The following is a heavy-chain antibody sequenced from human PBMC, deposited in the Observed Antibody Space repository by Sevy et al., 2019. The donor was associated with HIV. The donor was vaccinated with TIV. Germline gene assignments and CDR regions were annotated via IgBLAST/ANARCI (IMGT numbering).Heavy chain of an antibody. CDR3: ARLLRYNPCFDY. CDR2: IYYSGST. V-gene: IGHV4-59*11. CDR1: DGSISSHY. J-gene: IGHJ4*02. D-gene: IGHD1-1*01. Sequence: SETLSLTYTVSDGSISSHYWSWIRQPPGMGLQWIGYIYYSGSTNYNPSLKSRVTMSLDTSKNQFSLKLSSVTAADTAVYYCARLLRYNPCFDYWGQGALVTVSS.